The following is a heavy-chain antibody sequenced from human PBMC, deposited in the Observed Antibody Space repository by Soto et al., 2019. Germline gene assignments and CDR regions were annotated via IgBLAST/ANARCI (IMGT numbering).Heavy chain of an antibody. Sequence: PXGSLRLSCAASGFSFSSACLTWVRQAPGKGLEWVGRIKSKEDGATTDYAAPVKGRFTISRDDSKNTLYLQMNSLQAEDTAVYYCTTDGAYYDSSYYYYCCYWGPRTLVTVSS. V-gene: IGHV3-15*01. CDR3: TTDGAYYDSSYYYYCCY. CDR2: IKSKEDGATT. J-gene: IGHJ4*02. CDR1: GFSFSSAC. D-gene: IGHD3-22*01.